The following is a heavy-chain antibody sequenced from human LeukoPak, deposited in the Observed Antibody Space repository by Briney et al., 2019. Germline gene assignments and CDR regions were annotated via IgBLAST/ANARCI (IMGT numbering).Heavy chain of an antibody. V-gene: IGHV4-34*01. J-gene: IGHJ4*02. CDR1: GGSFSGYY. CDR2: INHSGST. CDR3: ARMFYGRSKSFDY. Sequence: SETLSLTCAVYGGSFSGYYWSWIRQPPGKGLEWIGEINHSGSTNYNPSLKSRVTISVDTSKNQFSLNLSSVTAADTAVYYCARMFYGRSKSFDYWGQGTLVTVTS. D-gene: IGHD3-10*02.